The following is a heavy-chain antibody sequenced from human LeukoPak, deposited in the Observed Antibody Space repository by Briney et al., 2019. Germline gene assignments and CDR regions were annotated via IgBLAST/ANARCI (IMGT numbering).Heavy chain of an antibody. CDR3: ARASSRLDFDY. V-gene: IGHV3-21*01. J-gene: IGHJ4*02. CDR2: ISSSSSYI. CDR1: GFTFSSYS. Sequence: GGSLRLSCAASGFTFSSYSMNWVRQAPRKGLEWVSSISSSSSYIYYADSVKGRFTISRDNAKNSLYLQMNSLRAEDTAVYYCARASSRLDFDYWGQGTLVTVSS. D-gene: IGHD6-13*01.